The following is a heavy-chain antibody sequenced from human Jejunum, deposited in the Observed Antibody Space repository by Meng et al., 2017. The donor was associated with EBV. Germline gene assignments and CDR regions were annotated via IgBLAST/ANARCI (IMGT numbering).Heavy chain of an antibody. J-gene: IGHJ4*02. Sequence: QFPGAQSGGAVKNPGASGKVSCKAVSYTFTRKGMSRVRQAPGLGFEWMRWISASTGDTSYAQKLQGSVTLTPNTYTSPAYIALRTLRSADSAVYYCARDVFYRYDSWGQGTLVTVSS. CDR2: ISASTGDT. CDR3: ARDVFYRYDS. D-gene: IGHD4-11*01. V-gene: IGHV1-18*01. CDR1: SYTFTRKG.